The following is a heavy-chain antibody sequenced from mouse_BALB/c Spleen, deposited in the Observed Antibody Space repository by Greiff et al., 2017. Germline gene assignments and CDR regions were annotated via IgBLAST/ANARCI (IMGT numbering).Heavy chain of an antibody. CDR1: SYTFTSYY. V-gene: IGHV1S56*01. CDR2: IYPGNVNT. CDR3: ARERDGNYVGWFAY. Sequence: VQLQQSGPELVKPGASVRISCKASSYTFTSYYIHWVKQRPGQGLEWIGWIYPGNVNTKYNEKFKGKATLTADKSSSTAYMQLSSLTSEDSAVYFCARERDGNYVGWFAYWGQGTLVTVSA. J-gene: IGHJ3*01. D-gene: IGHD2-1*01.